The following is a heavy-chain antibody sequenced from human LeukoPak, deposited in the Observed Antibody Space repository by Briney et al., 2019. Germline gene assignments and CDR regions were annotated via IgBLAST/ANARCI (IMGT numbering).Heavy chain of an antibody. V-gene: IGHV4-39*01. CDR2: IYYSGST. J-gene: IGHJ6*03. Sequence: PSETLSLTCTVSGVSISSSSYYWGWIRQPPGKGLEWIGSIYYSGSTYYNPSLKSQVTISVDTSKNQSSLKLSSVTAADTAVYYGARRGYRYGRWDYYYYYMDVWGKGTTVTVSS. CDR3: ARRGYRYGRWDYYYYYMDV. CDR1: GVSISSSSYY. D-gene: IGHD5-18*01.